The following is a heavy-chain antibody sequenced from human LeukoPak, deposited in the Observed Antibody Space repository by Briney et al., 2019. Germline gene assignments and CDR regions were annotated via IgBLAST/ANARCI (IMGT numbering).Heavy chain of an antibody. J-gene: IGHJ6*03. CDR3: ARGPMVPSYYYYYYMDV. D-gene: IGHD3-10*01. CDR1: GFTFSRYW. CDR2: IKKDGSEK. V-gene: IGHV3-7*01. Sequence: PGGSVRLSCAACGFTFSRYWMSWVRQATGKGVEGVANIKKDGSEKYYVDSVKCRFTISRDNAKNSLYLQMNSLRAEDTAVYYCARGPMVPSYYYYYYMDVWGKGTTLTVSS.